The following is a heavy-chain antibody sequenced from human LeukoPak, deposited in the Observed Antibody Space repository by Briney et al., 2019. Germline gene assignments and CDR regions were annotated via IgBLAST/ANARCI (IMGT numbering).Heavy chain of an antibody. CDR3: TRDPGTDYSTYYFDY. J-gene: IGHJ4*02. Sequence: GGSLRLSCAASGFTLSRYNMNWVRQAPGKGLEWVSSISSTSSYIYYADSAKGRFTISRDNAKNSLYLQMNSLRAEDTAVYYCTRDPGTDYSTYYFDYWGQGTLVTVSS. D-gene: IGHD4-11*01. CDR2: ISSTSSYI. CDR1: GFTLSRYN. V-gene: IGHV3-21*01.